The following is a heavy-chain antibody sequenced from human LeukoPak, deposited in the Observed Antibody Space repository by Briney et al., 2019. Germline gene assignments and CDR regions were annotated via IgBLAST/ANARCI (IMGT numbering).Heavy chain of an antibody. CDR2: INHSGST. CDR1: GGSFSGYY. J-gene: IGHJ5*02. Sequence: ASETLSLTCAVYGGSFSGYYWSWIRQPPGKGLEWIGEINHSGSTNYNPSLKSRVTISVDTSKNQFSLKLSSVTAADTAVYYCASFSSSWRVSWFDPWRQGTLVTVSS. D-gene: IGHD6-13*01. CDR3: ASFSSSWRVSWFDP. V-gene: IGHV4-34*01.